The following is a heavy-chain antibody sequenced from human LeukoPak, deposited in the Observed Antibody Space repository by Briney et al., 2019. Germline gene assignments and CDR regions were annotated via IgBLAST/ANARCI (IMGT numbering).Heavy chain of an antibody. V-gene: IGHV4-39*07. CDR3: ASVGNYYYYYMDV. Sequence: KSSETLSLTCTVSGGSISSSSYYWGWIRQPPGKGLEWIGSIYYSGSTYYNPSLRSRVTISVDTSKNQFSLKLSSVTAADTAVYYCASVGNYYYYYMDVWGKGTTVTVSS. J-gene: IGHJ6*03. CDR2: IYYSGST. CDR1: GGSISSSSYY.